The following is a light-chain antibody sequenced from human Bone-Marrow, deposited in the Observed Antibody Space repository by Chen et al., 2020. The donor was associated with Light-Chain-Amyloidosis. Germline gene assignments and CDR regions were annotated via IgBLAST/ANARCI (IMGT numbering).Light chain of an antibody. CDR2: NNH. Sequence: QSLLTQPPSASGTPGQAVNIACSGSGSNIGGHSVNWYQHLPGTAPQLVIFNNHKRPSGFPDRFSGSRSGPSASLAISGLQADDECDYYCAAWDDSLRTYLFGGGTKLTVL. V-gene: IGLV1-44*01. CDR1: GSNIGGHS. CDR3: AAWDDSLRTYL. J-gene: IGLJ3*02.